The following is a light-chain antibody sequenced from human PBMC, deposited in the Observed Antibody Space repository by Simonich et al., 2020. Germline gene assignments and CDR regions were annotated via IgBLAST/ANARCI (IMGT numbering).Light chain of an antibody. Sequence: DVVMTQSPLSLPVTLGQPASISCGSSQSLVHSDGNTYLNWFQQRPGQSPRRLIYKVSTRDSGVTDRFSGSGSGTDFTLKISRVEAEDVGVYYCMQGTHWPWTFGQGTKVEIK. V-gene: IGKV2-30*02. CDR1: QSLVHSDGNTY. J-gene: IGKJ1*01. CDR2: KVS. CDR3: MQGTHWPWT.